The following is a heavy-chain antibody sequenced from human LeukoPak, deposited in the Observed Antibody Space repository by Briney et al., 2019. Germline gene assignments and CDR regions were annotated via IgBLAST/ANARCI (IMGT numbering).Heavy chain of an antibody. CDR2: ISSSSTYI. CDR1: GFTFSSFS. CDR3: ATNTVTDY. V-gene: IGHV3-21*01. Sequence: NPGGSLRLSCAASGFTFSSFSMNWVRQAPGKGLEWVSSISSSSTYIYYADSVKGRFTISRDNAKNSLYLQMNSLRAEDTAVYYCATNTVTDYWGQGTLVTVSS. J-gene: IGHJ4*02. D-gene: IGHD4-17*01.